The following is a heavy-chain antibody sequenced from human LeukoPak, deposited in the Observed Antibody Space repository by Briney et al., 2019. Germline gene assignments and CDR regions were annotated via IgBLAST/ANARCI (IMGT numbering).Heavy chain of an antibody. CDR3: AKPGGRVGESLNGIDY. J-gene: IGHJ4*02. Sequence: GGSLRLSCAASGFAFSNYGLHWVRQAPGKGLEWVAFIQYAGSNKFHTDSVKGRFTISRDNSKNTLFLQMNSLRAEDTAVYYCAKPGGRVGESLNGIDYWGQGTLVTVS. D-gene: IGHD3-10*01. CDR2: IQYAGSNK. CDR1: GFAFSNYG. V-gene: IGHV3-30*02.